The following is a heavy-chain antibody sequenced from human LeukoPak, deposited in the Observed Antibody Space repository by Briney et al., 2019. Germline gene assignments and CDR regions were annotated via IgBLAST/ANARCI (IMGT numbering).Heavy chain of an antibody. D-gene: IGHD6-13*01. CDR2: IYYSGST. Sequence: SETLSLTCTVSGGSISSYYWSWIRQPPGKGLEWIGSIYYSGSTYYNPSLKSRVTISVDTSKNQFSLKLSSVTAADTAVYYCARRGPRQQLVESVHNWFDPWGQGTLVTVSS. CDR1: GGSISSYY. CDR3: ARRGPRQQLVESVHNWFDP. V-gene: IGHV4-39*01. J-gene: IGHJ5*02.